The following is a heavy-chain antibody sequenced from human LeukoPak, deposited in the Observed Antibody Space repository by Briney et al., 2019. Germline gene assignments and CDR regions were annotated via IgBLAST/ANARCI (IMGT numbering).Heavy chain of an antibody. D-gene: IGHD3-9*01. CDR1: GFTFSSYA. J-gene: IGHJ3*02. CDR3: AKDLGLRYFDWLDAFDI. Sequence: GGSLRLSCAASGFTFSSYAMSWVRQAPGKGLEWISAISGSVGSTYYADSVKGRFTISRDNSKSTLYLQMNSLRAEDTAVYYCAKDLGLRYFDWLDAFDIWGQGTMVTVSS. CDR2: ISGSVGST. V-gene: IGHV3-23*01.